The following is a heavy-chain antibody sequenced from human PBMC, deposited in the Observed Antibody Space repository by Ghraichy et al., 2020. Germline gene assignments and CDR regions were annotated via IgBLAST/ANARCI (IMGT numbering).Heavy chain of an antibody. CDR1: GYTFTSYG. Sequence: ASVKVSCKASGYTFTSYGISWVRQAPGQGLEWMGWISAYNGNTNYAQKLQGRVTMTTDTSTSTAYMELRSLRSDDTAVYYCARDPSLPTKVRGVTGAPFDYWGQGTLVTVSS. D-gene: IGHD3-10*01. CDR2: ISAYNGNT. J-gene: IGHJ4*02. CDR3: ARDPSLPTKVRGVTGAPFDY. V-gene: IGHV1-18*01.